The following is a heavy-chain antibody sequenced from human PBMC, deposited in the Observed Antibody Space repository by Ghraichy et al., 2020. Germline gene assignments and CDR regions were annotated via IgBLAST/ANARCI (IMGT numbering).Heavy chain of an antibody. CDR2: ISHFGST. V-gene: IGHV4-34*01. J-gene: IGHJ6*01. CDR1: GESFRGYF. D-gene: IGHD3-3*01. Sequence: SETLSLTCAVSGESFRGYFWTWLRQPPGKGLEWIGAISHFGSTNYNSSLKSRVTLSLHPSKTQFSLELTSVTAADTAVYYCARGRSILGVVNSYFSALDVSSQGATVTFS. CDR3: ARGRSILGVVNSYFSALDV.